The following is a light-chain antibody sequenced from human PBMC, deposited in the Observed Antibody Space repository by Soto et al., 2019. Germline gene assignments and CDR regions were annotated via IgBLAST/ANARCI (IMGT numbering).Light chain of an antibody. Sequence: EILLTQSPATLSWSPGDSATLSCRAGQSVTTLLAWYQQKPGQAPRLLIYDASDRAPGIPARLSGSGSAKDFTLTINNLETEDFAVYYCQQRSNWPRSITFGHGTRLEIK. CDR2: DAS. V-gene: IGKV3-11*01. CDR3: QQRSNWPRSIT. CDR1: QSVTTL. J-gene: IGKJ5*01.